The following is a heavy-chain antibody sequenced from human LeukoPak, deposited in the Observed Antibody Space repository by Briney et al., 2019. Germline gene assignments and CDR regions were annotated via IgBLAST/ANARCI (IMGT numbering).Heavy chain of an antibody. CDR3: ARGRRAAAGTSYYFDY. V-gene: IGHV4-34*01. D-gene: IGHD6-13*01. CDR2: INHSGST. CDR1: GGSFSGYY. J-gene: IGHJ4*02. Sequence: SETLSLTCAVYGGSFSGYYWSWIRQPPGKGLEWIGEINHSGSTNYNPSLKSRVTISVDTSKNQFSLKLSSVTAADTAVYYCARGRRAAAGTSYYFDYGGQGTLVTVSS.